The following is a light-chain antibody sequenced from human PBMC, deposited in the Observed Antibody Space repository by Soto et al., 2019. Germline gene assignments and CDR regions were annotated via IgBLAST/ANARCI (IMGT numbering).Light chain of an antibody. Sequence: DIVLTQSPGTLSLSPGEIATLSCCASQSLSTDYLAWYQQKPGQPPRLLIYGASSRATGIPDRFSGSGSGTDFTLTISRLETDAVAVYYCQQYGSSPSTFGQGTKLEIK. CDR3: QQYGSSPST. CDR2: GAS. J-gene: IGKJ2*01. CDR1: QSLSTDY. V-gene: IGKV3-20*01.